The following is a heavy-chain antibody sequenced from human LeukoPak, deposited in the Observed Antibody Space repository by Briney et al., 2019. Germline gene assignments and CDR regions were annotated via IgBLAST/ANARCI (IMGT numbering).Heavy chain of an antibody. D-gene: IGHD2-2*01. CDR1: GFTFSSYS. J-gene: IGHJ4*02. CDR3: ARVVVPAAEGDY. CDR2: ISSSSSYI. V-gene: IGHV3-21*01. Sequence: GGSLRLSCAAAGFTFSSYSMNWVRQAPGKGLEWVSSISSSSSYIYYADSVKGRFTISRDNAKNSLYLQMNSLRAEDTDVYYCARVVVPAAEGDYWGQGTLVTVSS.